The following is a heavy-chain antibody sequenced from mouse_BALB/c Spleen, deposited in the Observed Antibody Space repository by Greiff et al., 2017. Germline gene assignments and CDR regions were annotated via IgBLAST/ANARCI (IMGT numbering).Heavy chain of an antibody. CDR2: ISSGGSYT. D-gene: IGHD1-1*01. CDR1: GFTFSSYA. Sequence: EVQLVESGGGLVKPGGSLKLSCAASGFTFSSYAMSWVRQSPEKGLEWVAEISSGGSYTYYPDTVTGRVTISRDNAKNTLYLEMSRLRSEDTAMYYYARGRDGSDHITWFAYWGQGTLVTVSA. J-gene: IGHJ3*01. V-gene: IGHV5-9-4*01. CDR3: ARGRDGSDHITWFAY.